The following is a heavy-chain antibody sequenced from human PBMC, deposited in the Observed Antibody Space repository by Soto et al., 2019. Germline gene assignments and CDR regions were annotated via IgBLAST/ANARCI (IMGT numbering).Heavy chain of an antibody. Sequence: QLQLQESGPGLVKPSETLSLTCTVSGGSISSSSYYWGWIRQPPGKGLEWIGSIYYSGSTYYNPSLTSRVTISVDTSKTQFSLKLSSVTAADTAVYYCARHRYSSSWQPREVGYWGQGTLVTVSS. CDR2: IYYSGST. J-gene: IGHJ4*02. CDR1: GGSISSSSYY. CDR3: ARHRYSSSWQPREVGY. D-gene: IGHD6-13*01. V-gene: IGHV4-39*01.